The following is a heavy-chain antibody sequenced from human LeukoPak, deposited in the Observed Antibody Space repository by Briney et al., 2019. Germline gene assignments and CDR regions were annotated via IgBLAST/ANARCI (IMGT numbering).Heavy chain of an antibody. Sequence: SETLSLTCTVSGGSISSYYWSWIRQPPGKGLEWIGYIYYSGSTNYNPSLKSRVTISVDTSKNQFSLKLSSVTAADTAVYYCARELILAVTSGRGENYYFDYWGQGTLVTVSS. V-gene: IGHV4-59*12. J-gene: IGHJ4*02. CDR2: IYYSGST. CDR3: ARELILAVTSGRGENYYFDY. D-gene: IGHD6-19*01. CDR1: GGSISSYY.